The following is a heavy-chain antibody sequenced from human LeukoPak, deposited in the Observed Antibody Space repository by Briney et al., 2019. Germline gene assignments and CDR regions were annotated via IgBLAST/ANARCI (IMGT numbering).Heavy chain of an antibody. V-gene: IGHV3-23*01. CDR1: GFTFTSYV. Sequence: TGGSLRLSCAASGFTFTSYVMSWVRQAPGKGLEWVSDISGSGGSTYYADSVKGRFTISRDNSKNTLYLQMNSLRAEDTAVYYCAKKGDYYDYGMDVWGQGTTVTVSS. CDR3: AKKGDYYDYGMDV. CDR2: ISGSGGST. J-gene: IGHJ6*02.